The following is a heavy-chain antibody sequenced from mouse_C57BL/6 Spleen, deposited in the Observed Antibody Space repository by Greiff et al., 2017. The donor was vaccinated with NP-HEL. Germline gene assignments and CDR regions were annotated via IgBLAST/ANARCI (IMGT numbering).Heavy chain of an antibody. CDR1: GYTFTSYW. Sequence: QVQLQQPGAELVKPGASVKMSCKASGYTFTSYWITWVKQRPGQGLEWIGDIYPGSGSTNYNEKFKSKATLTVDTSSSTAYMQRSSLTSEDSAVYYCARGSYYYGSPDYWGQGTTLTVSS. CDR2: IYPGSGST. J-gene: IGHJ2*01. CDR3: ARGSYYYGSPDY. D-gene: IGHD1-1*01. V-gene: IGHV1-55*01.